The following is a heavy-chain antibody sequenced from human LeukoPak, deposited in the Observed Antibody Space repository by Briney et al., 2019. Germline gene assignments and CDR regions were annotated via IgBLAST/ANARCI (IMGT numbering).Heavy chain of an antibody. D-gene: IGHD2-8*01. CDR2: IHYSGSS. J-gene: IGHJ5*01. Sequence: RPSETLSLTCSVSGDSISNFYWNWIRQSPGKGLEWIGNIHYSGSSIYNPSLKSRGTISIDTSRKQFFLKLSSVTAADTAVYYCALAPNSNWFDFWGQGTLVTASS. CDR3: ALAPNSNWFDF. V-gene: IGHV4-59*08. CDR1: GDSISNFY.